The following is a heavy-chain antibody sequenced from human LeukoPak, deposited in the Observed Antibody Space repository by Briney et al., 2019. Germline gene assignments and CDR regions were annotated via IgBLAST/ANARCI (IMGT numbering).Heavy chain of an antibody. CDR1: GYTFTGYY. CDR2: INPNTGGT. D-gene: IGHD5-24*01. CDR3: ASYPRYGSSPPFDY. V-gene: IGHV1-2*02. Sequence: ASVKVSCKASGYTFTGYYMHWVRQAPGQGFEWMGWINPNTGGTNYAQNFQGRVTMTMDTSISTAYMELSGLRSDDTAVYYCASYPRYGSSPPFDYWGQGTLVTVSS. J-gene: IGHJ4*02.